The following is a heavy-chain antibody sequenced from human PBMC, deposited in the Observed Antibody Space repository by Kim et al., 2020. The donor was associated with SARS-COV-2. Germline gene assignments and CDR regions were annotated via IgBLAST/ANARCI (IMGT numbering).Heavy chain of an antibody. J-gene: IGHJ3*02. D-gene: IGHD2-21*02. CDR2: ISGHDGST. CDR1: GFTLSRST. Sequence: GGSLRLSCVASGFTLSRSTMSWVRQAPGKGLEWVSSISGHDGSTRYADSVKGRFTISRDNSKNTLYMEMNSLRAEDTALYYCAKDRVVVVTPDVFDIWAKGQWSPSLQ. CDR3: AKDRVVVVTPDVFDI. V-gene: IGHV3-23*01.